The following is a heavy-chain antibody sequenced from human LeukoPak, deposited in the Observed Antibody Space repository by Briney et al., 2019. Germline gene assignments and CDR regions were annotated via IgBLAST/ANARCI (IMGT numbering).Heavy chain of an antibody. V-gene: IGHV4-59*04. Sequence: SETLSLTCTVSGGSISSYYWSWIRQPPGKGLEWIGYIYYSGSTYYNPSLKSRVTISVDTSKNQFSLKLSSVTAADTAVYYCARAEGYSYGPLHYWGQGTLVTVSS. D-gene: IGHD5-18*01. CDR2: IYYSGST. CDR1: GGSISSYY. CDR3: ARAEGYSYGPLHY. J-gene: IGHJ4*02.